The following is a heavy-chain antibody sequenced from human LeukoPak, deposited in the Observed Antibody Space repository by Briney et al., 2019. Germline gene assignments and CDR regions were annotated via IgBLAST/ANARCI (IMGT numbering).Heavy chain of an antibody. D-gene: IGHD6-19*01. CDR3: ARVTRYSSGRHYFDY. V-gene: IGHV4-39*07. J-gene: IGHJ4*02. Sequence: SETLSLTCTVSGGSISSSSYYWGWIRQPPGKGLEWIGSIYYSGSTYYNPSLKSRVTISVDTSKNQFSLKLSSVTAADTAVYYCARVTRYSSGRHYFDYWGQGTLVTVSS. CDR2: IYYSGST. CDR1: GGSISSSSYY.